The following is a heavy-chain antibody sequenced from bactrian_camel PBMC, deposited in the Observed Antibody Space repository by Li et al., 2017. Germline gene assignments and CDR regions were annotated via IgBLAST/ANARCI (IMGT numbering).Heavy chain of an antibody. V-gene: IGHV3S53*01. D-gene: IGHD2*01. Sequence: HVQLVESGGGSVQAGGSLRLSCAASGYTFTGYSMGWFRQATGKEPEGVATMSTTYNTQYAAAVKGRFTISYDSAENTMYLQMNSPQPEDTAVYYCAAAGPLCSGSCYTPCRSFGDWGQGTQVTVS. CDR3: AAAGPLCSGSCYTPCRSFGD. CDR1: GYTFTGYS. J-gene: IGHJ6*01. CDR2: MSTTYNT.